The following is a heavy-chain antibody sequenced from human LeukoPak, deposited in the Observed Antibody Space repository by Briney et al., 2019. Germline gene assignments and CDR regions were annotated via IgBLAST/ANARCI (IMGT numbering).Heavy chain of an antibody. CDR1: GFTFDDYA. V-gene: IGHV3-9*01. Sequence: AGGSLRLSCAASGFTFDDYAMHWVRQAPGKGLEWVSGISWNSGSIGYADSVKGRFTISRDNAKNSLYLQMNSLRAEDTAVYYCAIKEGLYSSSSVWRGGDGYWGQGTLVTVSS. D-gene: IGHD6-6*01. J-gene: IGHJ4*02. CDR2: ISWNSGSI. CDR3: AIKEGLYSSSSVWRGGDGY.